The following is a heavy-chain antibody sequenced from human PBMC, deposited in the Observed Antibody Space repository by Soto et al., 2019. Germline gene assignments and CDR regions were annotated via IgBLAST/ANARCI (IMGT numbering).Heavy chain of an antibody. CDR3: ARVSIYDSSGYFYPGVYDWFDS. Sequence: ASVKVSCKASGYTFTSYYMHWVRQAPGQGLEWMGIINPSGGSTSYAQKFQGRVTMTRDTSTSTVYMELSSLRSEDTAVYYCARVSIYDSSGYFYPGVYDWFDSWGQGTLVTVSS. J-gene: IGHJ5*01. D-gene: IGHD3-22*01. V-gene: IGHV1-46*01. CDR2: INPSGGST. CDR1: GYTFTSYY.